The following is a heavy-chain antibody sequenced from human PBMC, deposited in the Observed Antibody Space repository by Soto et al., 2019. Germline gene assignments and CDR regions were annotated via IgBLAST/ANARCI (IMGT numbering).Heavy chain of an antibody. D-gene: IGHD4-17*01. V-gene: IGHV4-30-4*01. Sequence: LSLTCTVSGGSLSSGTYYWSWIRQPPGKGLEWIGYIYHSGSSQSNPSLKSRVTISIDTSKDQFSLELRSVTAADTAVYYCARDLLDTTVDYYFDSWGPGRLVTVSS. CDR1: GGSLSSGTYY. CDR2: IYHSGSS. J-gene: IGHJ4*02. CDR3: ARDLLDTTVDYYFDS.